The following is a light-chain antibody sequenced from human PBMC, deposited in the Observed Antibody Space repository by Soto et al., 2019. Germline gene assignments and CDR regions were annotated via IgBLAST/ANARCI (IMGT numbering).Light chain of an antibody. CDR1: SSDVGTYNL. V-gene: IGLV2-23*02. J-gene: IGLJ1*01. CDR2: EVT. Sequence: QSALTQPASVSGSTGQSITISCSGTSSDVGTYNLVYWYQQYPGKASRLMIYEVTKRPSGVSNRFSGSKSGNTASLTISCLQPEDEADYYCCSYAGSSSSIFGTGTKVTLL. CDR3: CSYAGSSSSI.